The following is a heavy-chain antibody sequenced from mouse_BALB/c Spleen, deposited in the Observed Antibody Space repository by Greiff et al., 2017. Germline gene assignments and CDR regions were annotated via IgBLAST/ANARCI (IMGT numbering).Heavy chain of an antibody. CDR1: GFTFSDYY. CDR2: ISDGGSYT. CDR3: ARDRTGTY. V-gene: IGHV5-4*02. D-gene: IGHD4-1*01. J-gene: IGHJ3*01. Sequence: DVKLVESGGGLVKPGGSLKLSCAASGFTFSDYYMYWVRQTPEKRLEWVATISDGGSYTYYPDSVKGRFTISRDNAKNNLYLQMSSLKSEDTAMYYCARDRTGTYWGQGTLVTVSA.